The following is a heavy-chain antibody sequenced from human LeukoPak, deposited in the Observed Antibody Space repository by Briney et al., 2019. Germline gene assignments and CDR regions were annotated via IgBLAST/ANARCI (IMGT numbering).Heavy chain of an antibody. CDR1: GGSISSGDYY. CDR3: ARGSGYGDNWFDP. CDR2: IYYSGST. D-gene: IGHD5-12*01. Sequence: SQTLSLTCTVSGGSISSGDYYWSWIRQPPGKGLEWIGYIYYSGSTYYNPSLKSRVTISVDTSKNQFSLKLSSVTAADTAVYYCARGSGYGDNWFDPWGQGTLVTVSS. V-gene: IGHV4-30-4*01. J-gene: IGHJ5*02.